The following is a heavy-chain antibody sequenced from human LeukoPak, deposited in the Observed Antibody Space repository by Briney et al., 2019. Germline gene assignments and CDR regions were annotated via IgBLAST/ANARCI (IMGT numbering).Heavy chain of an antibody. D-gene: IGHD3-10*01. CDR2: ISSSGSTI. CDR1: GFTFSNE. CDR3: ARESGLTMVRGTFDY. V-gene: IGHV3-48*03. J-gene: IGHJ4*02. Sequence: GGSLRLSCAASGFTFSNEMNWVRQAPGKGLEWVSYISSSGSTIYYADSVKGRFTFSRDNAKNSLYLQMNSLRAEDTAVYYCARESGLTMVRGTFDYWGQGTLVTVSS.